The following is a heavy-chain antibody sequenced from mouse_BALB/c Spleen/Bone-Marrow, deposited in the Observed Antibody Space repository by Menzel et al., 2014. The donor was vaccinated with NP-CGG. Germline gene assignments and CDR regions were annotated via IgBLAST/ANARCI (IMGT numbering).Heavy chain of an antibody. CDR1: GFSLTSYG. CDR2: IWSDGST. CDR3: ARNYGNYVGAMDY. Sequence: QVQLQQSGPGLVAPSQSLSITCTVSGFSLTSYGVHWVRQPPGKGLEWLVVIWSDGSTTYNSALKSRLSISKDNSKSQVFLKMNSLQTDDTAMYYCARNYGNYVGAMDYWGQGTSVAVSS. J-gene: IGHJ4*01. D-gene: IGHD2-1*01. V-gene: IGHV2-6*02.